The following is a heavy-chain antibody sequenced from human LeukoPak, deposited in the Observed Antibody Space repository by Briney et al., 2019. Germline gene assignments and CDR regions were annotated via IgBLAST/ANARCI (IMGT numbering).Heavy chain of an antibody. CDR1: GFTFSSYA. D-gene: IGHD6-19*01. Sequence: GGSLRLSCAASGFTFSSYAMSWVRQAPGKGQEWVSAISGSGGSTYYADSVKGRFTISRDNSKNTLYLQMNSLRAEDTAVYYCAKDSYSSGWSFDYWGQGTLVTVSS. V-gene: IGHV3-23*01. CDR3: AKDSYSSGWSFDY. CDR2: ISGSGGST. J-gene: IGHJ4*02.